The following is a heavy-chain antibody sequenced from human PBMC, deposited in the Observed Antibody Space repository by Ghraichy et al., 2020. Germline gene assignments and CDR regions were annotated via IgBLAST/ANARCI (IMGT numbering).Heavy chain of an antibody. D-gene: IGHD3-22*01. CDR3: AREGLNYYDSSGYYPHFDY. CDR1: GFTFSSYA. J-gene: IGHJ4*02. Sequence: GGSLRLSCAASGFTFSSYAMHWVRQAPGKGLEWVAVISYDGSNKYYADSVKGRFTISRDNSKNTLYLQMNSLRAEDMAVYYCAREGLNYYDSSGYYPHFDYWGQGTLVTVSS. CDR2: ISYDGSNK. V-gene: IGHV3-30*04.